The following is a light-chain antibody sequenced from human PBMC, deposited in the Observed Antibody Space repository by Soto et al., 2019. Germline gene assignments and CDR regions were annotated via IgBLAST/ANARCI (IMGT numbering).Light chain of an antibody. CDR3: QQYGRSLYT. V-gene: IGKV3-20*01. Sequence: EIVLTQSPGTLSLSPGERATLSCRASQSVRSSYLAWYQQKPGQAPRLLIYGASSRATGIPDRFSGSGSGRDFTLTITRLEPEDSAVYYCQQYGRSLYTFGQWTKLEIK. CDR1: QSVRSSY. J-gene: IGKJ2*01. CDR2: GAS.